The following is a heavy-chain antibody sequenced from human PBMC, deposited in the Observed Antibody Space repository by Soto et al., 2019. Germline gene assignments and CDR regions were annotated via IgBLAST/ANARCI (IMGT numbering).Heavy chain of an antibody. V-gene: IGHV3-64*01. J-gene: IGHJ5*02. CDR2: ISSNGGST. CDR3: ARAGVGVGATSGWFDP. Sequence: PGGSLRLSCAASGFTFSSYAMHWVRQAPGKGLEYVSAISSNGGSTYYANSVKGRFTISRDNSKNTLYLQMGSLRAEDMAVYYCARAGVGVGATSGWFDPWGQGTLVTVSS. CDR1: GFTFSSYA. D-gene: IGHD1-26*01.